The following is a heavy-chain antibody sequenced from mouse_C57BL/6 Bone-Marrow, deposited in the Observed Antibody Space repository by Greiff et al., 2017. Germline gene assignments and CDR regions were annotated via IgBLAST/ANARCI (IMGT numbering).Heavy chain of an antibody. CDR3: ASFLPGAY. Sequence: EVKVVESGGGLVQPGESLKLSCESNEYDFPSYDMSWVRQTPEKRLELVAAINSDGGSTYYPHTMESRYNISRDNTKKTLYLQMSSLRSEDAALYYYASFLPGAYWGQGTLVTVSA. CDR2: INSDGGST. D-gene: IGHD2-10*01. V-gene: IGHV5-2*01. J-gene: IGHJ3*01. CDR1: EYDFPSYD.